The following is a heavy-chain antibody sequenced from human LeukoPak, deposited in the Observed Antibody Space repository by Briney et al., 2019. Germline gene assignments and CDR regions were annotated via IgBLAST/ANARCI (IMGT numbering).Heavy chain of an antibody. CDR1: GGSISSFY. J-gene: IGHJ4*02. CDR2: IYTSGST. D-gene: IGHD1-7*01. V-gene: IGHV4-4*09. Sequence: SETLSLTCTVSGGSISSFYWSWIRQFPGKGLEWIGYIYTSGSTNYNPSLKSRVTISVDTTKNQISLKLSSVTAADTAVYYCARSLGYKWNSVDFYLDYWGQGSLVTVSS. CDR3: ARSLGYKWNSVDFYLDY.